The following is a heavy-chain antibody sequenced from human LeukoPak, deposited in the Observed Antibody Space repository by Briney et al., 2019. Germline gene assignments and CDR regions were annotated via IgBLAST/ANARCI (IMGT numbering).Heavy chain of an antibody. CDR3: ARGYVLGSYYLLPVNY. Sequence: ASVKVSCKASGYTFTGYYMHWVRQATGQGLEWMVWINPNSGGTNYAQKFQGRVTMTRDTSISTAYMELSRLRSDDTAVYYCARGYVLGSYYLLPVNYWGQGTLVTVSS. CDR2: INPNSGGT. CDR1: GYTFTGYY. V-gene: IGHV1-2*02. J-gene: IGHJ4*02. D-gene: IGHD1-26*01.